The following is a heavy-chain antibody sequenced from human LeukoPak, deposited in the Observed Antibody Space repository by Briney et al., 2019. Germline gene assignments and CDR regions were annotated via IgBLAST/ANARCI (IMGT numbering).Heavy chain of an antibody. CDR2: MSGSGSII. J-gene: IGHJ4*02. V-gene: IGHV3-11*04. Sequence: PGGSLRLSCAASGFTFRDYYMKWIRQAPGKGLEWVSYMSGSGSIIYYADSVKGRFTISRDDAKSSLYLQMTSLRADDSAMYYCVREFCSGGICYNDYWGPGTLVTVSS. D-gene: IGHD2-15*01. CDR3: VREFCSGGICYNDY. CDR1: GFTFRDYY.